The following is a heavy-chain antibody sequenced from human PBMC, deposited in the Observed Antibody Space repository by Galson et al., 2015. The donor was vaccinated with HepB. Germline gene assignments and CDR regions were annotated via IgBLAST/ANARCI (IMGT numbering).Heavy chain of an antibody. V-gene: IGHV3-7*01. J-gene: IGHJ3*01. CDR2: IKQDGSEK. CDR3: ARVGRPGAFDF. CDR1: GFNFSGYW. Sequence: SLRLSCAASGFNFSGYWMSWVRQAPGKGLEWVASIKQDGSEKYYVDSVKGRFTISRDNAKNSLFLQMNSLRAEDTAVYYCARVGRPGAFDFWGQGTMVTVSS.